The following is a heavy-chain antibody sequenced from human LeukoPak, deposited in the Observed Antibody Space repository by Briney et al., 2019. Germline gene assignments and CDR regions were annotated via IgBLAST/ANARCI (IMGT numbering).Heavy chain of an antibody. CDR3: ARAYSSSWYWNWFDP. J-gene: IGHJ5*02. D-gene: IGHD6-13*01. CDR1: GYSISRGYY. Sequence: SETLSLTCTVSGYSISRGYYWGWIRQAPGKGLEWIGSIYNSGSTYYNPSLKSRVTISVDMSKNQFSLKMSSVTAADTAVYYCARAYSSSWYWNWFDPWGQGTLVTVSS. V-gene: IGHV4-38-2*02. CDR2: IYNSGST.